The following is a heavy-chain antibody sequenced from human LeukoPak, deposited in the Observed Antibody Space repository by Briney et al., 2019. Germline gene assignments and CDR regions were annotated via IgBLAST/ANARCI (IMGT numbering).Heavy chain of an antibody. CDR1: GFTFSSYA. V-gene: IGHV3-23*01. Sequence: GGSLRLSCAASGFTFSSYAMSWVRQAPGKGLEWVAAIIGSGGSTYYADSVKGRFTISRDNSKNTLYLQMNSLRAEDTAVYYCAKDLWFGDPPRYWGQGTLVTVSS. D-gene: IGHD3-10*01. CDR2: IIGSGGST. CDR3: AKDLWFGDPPRY. J-gene: IGHJ4*02.